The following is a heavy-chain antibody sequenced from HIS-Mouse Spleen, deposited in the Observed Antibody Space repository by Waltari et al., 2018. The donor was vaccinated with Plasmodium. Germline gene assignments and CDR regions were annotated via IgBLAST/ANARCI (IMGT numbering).Heavy chain of an antibody. V-gene: IGHV4-39*01. Sequence: QLQLQESGPGLVKPSETLSLTCTVSGGSFSRSSYYWGWIRQPPGKGLEWIGGIYYSGSTYYNPSLKSRVTISVDTSKNQFSLKLSSVTAADTAVYYCARRGGSYYYFDYWGQGTLVTVSS. CDR1: GGSFSRSSYY. D-gene: IGHD1-26*01. CDR2: IYYSGST. J-gene: IGHJ4*02. CDR3: ARRGGSYYYFDY.